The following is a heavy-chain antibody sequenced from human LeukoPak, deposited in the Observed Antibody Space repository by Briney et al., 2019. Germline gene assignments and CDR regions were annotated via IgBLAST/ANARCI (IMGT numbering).Heavy chain of an antibody. CDR2: INPNDGNT. J-gene: IGHJ4*02. D-gene: IGHD2-2*01. V-gene: IGHV1-2*02. CDR3: ARANFLYCSSTTCLFDY. Sequence: ASVKVSCKASGYTFTDYYMHWVRQAPGQGFEWMGWINPNDGNTNYAQKYQGRVTMTRDTSISTAHMEVSRLRSDDTAVYYCARANFLYCSSTTCLFDYWGQGTLVTVSS. CDR1: GYTFTDYY.